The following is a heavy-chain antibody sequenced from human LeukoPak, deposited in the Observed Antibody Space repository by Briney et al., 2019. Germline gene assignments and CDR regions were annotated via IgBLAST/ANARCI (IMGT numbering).Heavy chain of an antibody. J-gene: IGHJ6*03. CDR1: GGSISSYY. CDR2: VYYSGST. D-gene: IGHD3-3*01. CDR3: ARGDFCSKSNCYLRPMDV. Sequence: PSETLSLTCTVSGGSISSYYWSWIRQPPGKGLEWIGYVYYSGSTKYNPSLKSRVTISEDTSKNQFSLKLNSVTAADTAVYYCARGDFCSKSNCYLRPMDVWGKGTTVTVSS. V-gene: IGHV4-59*01.